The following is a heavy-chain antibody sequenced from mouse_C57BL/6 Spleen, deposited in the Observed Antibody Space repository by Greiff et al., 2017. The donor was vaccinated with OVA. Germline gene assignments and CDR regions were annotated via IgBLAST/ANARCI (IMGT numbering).Heavy chain of an antibody. V-gene: IGHV1-64*01. D-gene: IGHD1-1*01. CDR2: IHPNSGST. J-gene: IGHJ2*01. Sequence: QVQLQQPGAELVKPGASVKLSCKASGYTFTSYWMHWVKQRPGQGLEWIGMIHPNSGSTNYNEKFKSKATLTVDKSSSTAYMQLSSLTSEDSAVYYCAREEVGLLRDYFDYWGQGTTLTVSS. CDR1: GYTFTSYW. CDR3: AREEVGLLRDYFDY.